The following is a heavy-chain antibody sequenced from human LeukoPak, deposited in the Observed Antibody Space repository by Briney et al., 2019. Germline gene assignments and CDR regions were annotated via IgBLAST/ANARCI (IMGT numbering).Heavy chain of an antibody. D-gene: IGHD3-3*01. V-gene: IGHV3-23*01. CDR2: ITGSGGGT. J-gene: IGHJ3*02. Sequence: PGGSLRLSCEASGFTFSRYAMIWVRQAPGKGLEWVSAITGSGGGTQYADSVKGRFTVSRDNSKNTLYLQMNSLRAEDTAVYYPVGVVRAFDIWGRGTMVTVSS. CDR1: GFTFSRYA. CDR3: VGVVRAFDI.